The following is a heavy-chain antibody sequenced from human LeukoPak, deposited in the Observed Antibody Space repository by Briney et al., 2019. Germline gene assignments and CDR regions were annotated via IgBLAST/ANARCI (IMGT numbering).Heavy chain of an antibody. D-gene: IGHD2-2*01. J-gene: IGHJ5*02. V-gene: IGHV4-38-2*02. Sequence: SETLSLTCIVSGHSIINSFYWGWIRQPPGKGLEWIGSTYHTGSTYYNPSLKSRVRISVDTSKNQFSLKLNSVTAADTAVYYCARVTCSTISCDRDNWFDPWGQGTLVTVSS. CDR1: GHSIINSFY. CDR3: ARVTCSTISCDRDNWFDP. CDR2: TYHTGST.